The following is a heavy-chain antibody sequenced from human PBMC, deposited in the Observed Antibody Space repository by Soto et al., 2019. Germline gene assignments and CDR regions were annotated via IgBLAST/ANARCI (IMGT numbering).Heavy chain of an antibody. CDR3: ARDHHRYSGYDYVDY. V-gene: IGHV3-11*05. Sequence: QVQLVESGGGLVKPGGSLRLSCVASGFTFSDYSMCWLRQAPGKGLEWVSYISSSNSYTNYADSVKGRFTISRDNAKNSVYLQMNSLRAEDTAVYYCARDHHRYSGYDYVDYWGQGTLVTVSS. J-gene: IGHJ4*02. D-gene: IGHD5-12*01. CDR2: ISSSNSYT. CDR1: GFTFSDYS.